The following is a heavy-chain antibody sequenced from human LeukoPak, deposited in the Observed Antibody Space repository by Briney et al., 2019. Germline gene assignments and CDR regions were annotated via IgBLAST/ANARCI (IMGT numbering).Heavy chain of an antibody. CDR2: FYASGIM. CDR3: ARGSYGYIDY. Sequence: PPETLSLTCSVSGVSISHYYWTWIRQPAGKGLEWIGRFYASGIMIYNPSLKSRVAMSADTSKNQFSLMVTSVTAADTAVYYCARGSYGYIDYWGQGILVTVSS. V-gene: IGHV4-4*07. J-gene: IGHJ4*02. CDR1: GVSISHYY. D-gene: IGHD3-16*01.